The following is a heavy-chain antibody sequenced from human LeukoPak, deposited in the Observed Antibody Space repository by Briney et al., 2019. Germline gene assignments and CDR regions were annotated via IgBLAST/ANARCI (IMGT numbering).Heavy chain of an antibody. V-gene: IGHV3-7*03. CDR1: GFTFRSYW. CDR2: IKQDGSEK. CDR3: AKTRSTLYYNGMDV. Sequence: GGSLRLSCAASGFTFRSYWMRWVRQAPGKGLEWVANIKQDGSEKNYVDSVKGRFTTSRDNSKNTLYLQMNSLRAEDTAVYYCAKTRSTLYYNGMDVWGQGTTVTVSS. D-gene: IGHD2-2*01. J-gene: IGHJ6*02.